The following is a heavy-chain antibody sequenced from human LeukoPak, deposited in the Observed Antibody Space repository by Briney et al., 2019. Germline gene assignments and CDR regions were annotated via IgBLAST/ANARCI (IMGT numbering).Heavy chain of an antibody. CDR1: GYSFTSYG. D-gene: IGHD3-9*01. Sequence: ASVKVSCKASGYSFTSYGISWVRQAPGQGLEWMGWISAYNGNTNYAQKLQGRVTMTRNTSISTAYMELSSLRSEDTAVYYCARGGYFDPNWFDPWGQGTLVTVSS. J-gene: IGHJ5*02. V-gene: IGHV1-18*01. CDR3: ARGGYFDPNWFDP. CDR2: ISAYNGNT.